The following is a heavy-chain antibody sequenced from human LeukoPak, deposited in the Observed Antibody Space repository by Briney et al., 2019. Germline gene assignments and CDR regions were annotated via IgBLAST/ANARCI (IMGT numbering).Heavy chain of an antibody. CDR1: GFTFSSHA. J-gene: IGHJ6*03. D-gene: IGHD1-26*01. V-gene: IGHV3-53*01. Sequence: GGSLRLSCAASGFTFSSHAMSWVRQAPGKGLEWVSVIYSGGSTYYADSVKGRFTISRDNSKNTLYLQMNSLRAEDTAVYYCARELGATDYYYYMDVWGKGTTVTVSS. CDR2: IYSGGST. CDR3: ARELGATDYYYYMDV.